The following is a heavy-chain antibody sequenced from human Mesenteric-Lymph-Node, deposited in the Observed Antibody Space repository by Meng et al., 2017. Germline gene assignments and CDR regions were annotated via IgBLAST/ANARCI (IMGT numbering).Heavy chain of an antibody. CDR2: IYHGVNI. CDR3: VRDTRRGGGWFDP. D-gene: IGHD3-10*01. CDR1: GASITRGDYS. V-gene: IGHV4-30-2*01. J-gene: IGHJ5*02. Sequence: PDSGLGLVRPSQPLSLTCPVSGASITRGDYSWTWIRQPPGKGLEWIGYIYHGVNIYYTPSLRSRVTISVDKSRNQFSLKLTSVSAADTAVYYCVRDTRRGGGWFDPWGQGTLVTVSS.